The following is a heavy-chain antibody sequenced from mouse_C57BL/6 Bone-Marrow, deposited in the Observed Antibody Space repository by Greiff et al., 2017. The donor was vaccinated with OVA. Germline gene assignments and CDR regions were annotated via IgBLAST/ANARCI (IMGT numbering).Heavy chain of an antibody. V-gene: IGHV2-2*01. CDR2: IWSGGST. CDR3: ARGDYYGRAYYFDY. Sequence: QVHVKQSGPGLVQPSQSLSITCTVSGFSLTSYGVHWVRQSPGKGLEWLGVIWSGGSTDYNAAFISRLSISKDNSKSQVFFKMNSLQADDTAIYYCARGDYYGRAYYFDYWGQGTTLTVSS. D-gene: IGHD1-1*01. CDR1: GFSLTSYG. J-gene: IGHJ2*01.